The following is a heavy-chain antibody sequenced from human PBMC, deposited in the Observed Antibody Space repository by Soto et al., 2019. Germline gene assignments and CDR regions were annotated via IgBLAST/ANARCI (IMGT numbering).Heavy chain of an antibody. V-gene: IGHV3-23*01. CDR2: ISGSGGST. D-gene: IGHD3-10*01. Sequence: EVQLLESGGGLVQPGGSLRLSCAASGFTFSSYAMSWVRQAPGKGLEWVSAISGSGGSTYYADSVKGRFTISRDNSKNTLYLQMNSLRAEDTAVYYCAKNDMVEYYGSGMYYFDYWGQGTLVTVSS. J-gene: IGHJ4*02. CDR3: AKNDMVEYYGSGMYYFDY. CDR1: GFTFSSYA.